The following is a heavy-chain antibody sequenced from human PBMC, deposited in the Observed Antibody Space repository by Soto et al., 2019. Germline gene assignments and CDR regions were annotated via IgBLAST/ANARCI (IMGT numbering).Heavy chain of an antibody. CDR1: GGSISSYY. Sequence: QVQLQESGPGLVKPSETLSLTCTVSGGSISSYYWSWIRQPPGKGLEWIGYIYYSGSTNYNPSLKSRVTISADTSKNQFSLKLSSVTAADTAVYYCAREGTTVDSYYYYGMDVWGQGTTVTVSS. CDR2: IYYSGST. V-gene: IGHV4-59*01. J-gene: IGHJ6*02. CDR3: AREGTTVDSYYYYGMDV. D-gene: IGHD1-1*01.